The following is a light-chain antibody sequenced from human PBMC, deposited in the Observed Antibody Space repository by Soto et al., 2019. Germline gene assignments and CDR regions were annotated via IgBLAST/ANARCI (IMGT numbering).Light chain of an antibody. CDR2: DVS. V-gene: IGLV2-14*01. Sequence: QSSLTQPASVSGSPGQSITISCTGTSSDIGRYNYVSWYQQYPGKAPKFMIYDVSNRPSGVSNRFSGSKSGNTASLTTSGLQAEDEADYYCSSYISSSTYVFGTGTRSPS. J-gene: IGLJ1*01. CDR3: SSYISSSTYV. CDR1: SSDIGRYNY.